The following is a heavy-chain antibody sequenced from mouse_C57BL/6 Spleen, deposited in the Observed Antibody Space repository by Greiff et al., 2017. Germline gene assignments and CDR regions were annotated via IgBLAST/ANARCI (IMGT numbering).Heavy chain of an antibody. CDR2: ISSGGSYT. V-gene: IGHV5-6*01. Sequence: EVMLVESGGDLVKPGGSLKLSCAASGFTFSSYGMSWVRQTPDKRLEWVANISSGGSYTYYPDSVKGRFTISRDNAKNTLYLQMSSLKSEDTAIYYCARPERGKNYFDYWGQGTTLTVSS. CDR1: GFTFSSYG. J-gene: IGHJ2*01. CDR3: ARPERGKNYFDY. D-gene: IGHD1-1*01.